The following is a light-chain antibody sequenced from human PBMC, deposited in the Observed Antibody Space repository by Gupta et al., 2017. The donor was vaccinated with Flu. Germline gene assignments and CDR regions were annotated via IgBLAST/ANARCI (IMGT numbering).Light chain of an antibody. CDR3: MQALQTPRT. CDR2: LGS. CDR1: QSLLHSNGYNY. V-gene: IGKV2-28*01. Sequence: VMTQSPLSLPVTPGEPASISCRSSQSLLHSNGYNYLDWYLQKPGQSPQLLIYLGSNRASGVPDRFSGSGSGTDFTLKISRVEAEDVGVYYCMQALQTPRTFGQGTKVEIK. J-gene: IGKJ1*01.